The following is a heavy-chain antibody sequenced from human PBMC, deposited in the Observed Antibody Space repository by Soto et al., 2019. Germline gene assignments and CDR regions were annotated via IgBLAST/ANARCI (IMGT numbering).Heavy chain of an antibody. D-gene: IGHD2-15*01. CDR3: ARTKWAATRYVDY. V-gene: IGHV3-23*01. CDR1: GFTFSSYA. J-gene: IGHJ4*02. Sequence: EVQLLESGGGLVQPGGSLRLACAASGFTFSSYAMSWVRQAPGKGLEWVSAISGSGGSTYYADSVKGRFTISRDNSKNTLYLQMNSLRAEDTAVYYCARTKWAATRYVDYWGQGTLVTVSS. CDR2: ISGSGGST.